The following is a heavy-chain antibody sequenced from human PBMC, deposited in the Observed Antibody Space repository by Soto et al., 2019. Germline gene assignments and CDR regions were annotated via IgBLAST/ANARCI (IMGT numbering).Heavy chain of an antibody. J-gene: IGHJ6*02. Sequence: ASVKVSCKASGYTFTSYGISWVRQAPGQGLEWMGWISAYNGNTNYAQKLQGRVTMTTDTSTSTAYMELRSLRSDDTAVYYCAGLGFGRDQTRGYYYYGMDVWGQGTTVTVSS. CDR1: GYTFTSYG. V-gene: IGHV1-18*01. CDR2: ISAYNGNT. CDR3: AGLGFGRDQTRGYYYYGMDV. D-gene: IGHD3-10*01.